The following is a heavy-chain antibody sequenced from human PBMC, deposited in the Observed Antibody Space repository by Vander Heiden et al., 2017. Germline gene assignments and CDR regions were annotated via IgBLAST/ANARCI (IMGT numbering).Heavy chain of an antibody. Sequence: QVQVVESGGDVVQPGRSLRLSCAASGFIFKNYGMTWVRQASGKGVEGVAIIYYDGSNEYYADSVRGRFTISRDNSKNMVYLQMNSLRGDDTAVYYCARNDGNFILNNWGQGTRVTVSS. CDR1: GFIFKNYG. CDR2: IYYDGSNE. D-gene: IGHD2-21*01. J-gene: IGHJ4*02. V-gene: IGHV3-33*01. CDR3: ARNDGNFILNN.